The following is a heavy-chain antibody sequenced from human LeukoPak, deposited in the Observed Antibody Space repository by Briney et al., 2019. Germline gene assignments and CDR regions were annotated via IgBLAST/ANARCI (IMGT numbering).Heavy chain of an antibody. J-gene: IGHJ4*02. CDR1: GFSFSSNW. CDR3: AKDRLYGYGYYFDY. CDR2: IKQDGSEQ. Sequence: HPGGSLRLSCAASGFSFSSNWMNWVRQAPGKGLEWVANIKQDGSEQYYVDSVKGRFTISRDNARNSLYLQMNSLRAEDTAVYYCAKDRLYGYGYYFDYWGQGTLVTVSS. D-gene: IGHD5-18*01. V-gene: IGHV3-7*01.